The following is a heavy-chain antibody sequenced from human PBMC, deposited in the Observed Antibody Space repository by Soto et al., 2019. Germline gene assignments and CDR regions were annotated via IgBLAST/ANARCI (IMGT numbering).Heavy chain of an antibody. CDR3: AREVGWDSTRGMDV. Sequence: QVKWFLASVKVSCKASGYTFTSYAMHWVRQAPGQRLECMGWINAGNCDTKYSQKFQGRVTITRDTSISTAYMELSRLRSDDTSVYFCAREVGWDSTRGMDVWGQGTTVTVSS. CDR2: INAGNCDT. CDR1: GYTFTSYA. J-gene: IGHJ6*02. D-gene: IGHD1-26*01. V-gene: IGHV1-3*01.